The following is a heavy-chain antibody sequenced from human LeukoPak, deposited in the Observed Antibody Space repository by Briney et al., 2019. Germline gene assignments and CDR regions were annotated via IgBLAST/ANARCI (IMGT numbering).Heavy chain of an antibody. Sequence: PGGSLRLSCAASGFTFSTYTMYWVRHPPGKRLEWVSIIGSSGGGIHYADSVKCRFTISRDNSKNALYLQMNSLRVEDTAVYYCAIDPNWGTHSWGQGVLVTVSS. V-gene: IGHV3-23*01. CDR2: IGSSGGGI. D-gene: IGHD7-27*01. CDR1: GFTFSTYT. CDR3: AIDPNWGTHS. J-gene: IGHJ4*02.